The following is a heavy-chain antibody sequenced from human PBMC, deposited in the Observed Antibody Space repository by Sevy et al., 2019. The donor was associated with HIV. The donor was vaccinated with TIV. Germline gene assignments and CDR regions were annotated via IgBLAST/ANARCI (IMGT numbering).Heavy chain of an antibody. CDR3: ARDIAVAGNDAFDI. CDR2: IYSGGST. J-gene: IGHJ3*02. V-gene: IGHV3-53*01. Sequence: GGSLRLSCEASGFTVSSNYMSWVRQAPGKGLEWVSVIYSGGSTYYADSVKGRFTISRDNSKNTLYLQMNSLRAEDTAVYYCARDIAVAGNDAFDIWGQGTMVTVSS. CDR1: GFTVSSNY. D-gene: IGHD6-19*01.